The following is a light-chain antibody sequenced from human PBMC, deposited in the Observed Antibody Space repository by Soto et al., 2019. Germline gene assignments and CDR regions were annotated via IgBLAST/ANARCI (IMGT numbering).Light chain of an antibody. Sequence: DIQMTQSPSTLSASVGDRVTITCRASQSILYWLAWYQQKPGKAPNLLIYQASTLESGVPSRFSGSGSGTEFTLIIISLQPDDFATYCRKDYSSTSGLTFAGGTQVEIK. J-gene: IGKJ4*01. V-gene: IGKV1-5*03. CDR2: QAS. CDR1: QSILYW. CDR3: KDYSSTSGLT.